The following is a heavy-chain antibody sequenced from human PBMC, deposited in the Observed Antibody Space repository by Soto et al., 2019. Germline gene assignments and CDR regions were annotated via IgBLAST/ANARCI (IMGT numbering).Heavy chain of an antibody. CDR2: ISGSGGST. Sequence: EVQLLESGGGLVQPGGSLRLSCAASGFTFSSYAMSWVRQAPGKGLEWVSAISGSGGSTYYADSVKGRFTISRDNSKNTLYLQMNSLRAEDTAVYYCAKVTHRIVGATPHLDYWGQGTLVTVSS. D-gene: IGHD1-26*01. CDR1: GFTFSSYA. CDR3: AKVTHRIVGATPHLDY. V-gene: IGHV3-23*01. J-gene: IGHJ4*02.